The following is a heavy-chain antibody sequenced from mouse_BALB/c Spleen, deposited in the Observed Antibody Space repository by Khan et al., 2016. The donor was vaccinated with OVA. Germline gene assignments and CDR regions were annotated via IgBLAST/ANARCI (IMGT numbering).Heavy chain of an antibody. Sequence: EVQLQESGPGLVKPSQSLSLTCTVTGYSITSDYAWNWIRQFPGNKLEWMGFISYSGNTNYNPSPKSRISITRDTTKNQFFLQLNSVTIEDTATYYCARVYGGDFDYWGQGTTLTVSS. V-gene: IGHV3-2*02. CDR3: ARVYGGDFDY. D-gene: IGHD1-1*01. CDR2: ISYSGNT. CDR1: GYSITSDYA. J-gene: IGHJ2*01.